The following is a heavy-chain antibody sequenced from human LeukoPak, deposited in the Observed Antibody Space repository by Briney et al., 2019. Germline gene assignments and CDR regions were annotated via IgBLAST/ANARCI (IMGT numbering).Heavy chain of an antibody. D-gene: IGHD6-19*01. Sequence: PSETLSLTCTVSGGSISNYYWSWIRQPPGKGLEWIGNIYSSGSTNHNPSLKSRVTISVDTSKNQFSLKLRSVTAADTAVYYCARREPVAGTFDYWGQGTLVTVSS. CDR2: IYSSGST. J-gene: IGHJ4*02. V-gene: IGHV4-59*08. CDR3: ARREPVAGTFDY. CDR1: GGSISNYY.